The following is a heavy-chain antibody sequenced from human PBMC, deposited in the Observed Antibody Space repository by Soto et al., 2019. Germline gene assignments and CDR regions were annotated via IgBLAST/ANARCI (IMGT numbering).Heavy chain of an antibody. D-gene: IGHD3-3*01. J-gene: IGHJ6*03. CDR2: MYRSGVT. V-gene: IGHV4-59*01. CDR1: GASISSSH. Sequence: SETLSLTCTASGASISSSHWSWIRQPPGKGLQWIGYMYRSGVTSYTPSLKSRVTISEDKSKNELSLKLRSVTTADTAVYYCARGVPSDFWSGYYLAQSNYSYYYMDVWGKGTTVTVSS. CDR3: ARGVPSDFWSGYYLAQSNYSYYYMDV.